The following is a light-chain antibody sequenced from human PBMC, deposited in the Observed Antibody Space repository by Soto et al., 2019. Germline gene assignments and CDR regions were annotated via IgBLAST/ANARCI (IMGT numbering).Light chain of an antibody. J-gene: IGLJ1*01. CDR2: GNS. Sequence: QSALTQPPSVSGAPGQRVTISCTGSSSNFGAGYDVHWYQQLPGTAPKLLIYGNSNRPSGVPDRFSGSKSGTSASLAITGLQAGDEADYYCQSYDSSLSGYVFGTGTKVTVL. V-gene: IGLV1-40*01. CDR1: SSNFGAGYD. CDR3: QSYDSSLSGYV.